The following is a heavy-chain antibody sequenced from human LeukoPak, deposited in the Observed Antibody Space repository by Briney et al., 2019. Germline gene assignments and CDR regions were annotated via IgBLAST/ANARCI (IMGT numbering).Heavy chain of an antibody. J-gene: IGHJ4*02. CDR2: INHSGST. CDR3: ARGYDSSGYYGDDFDY. CDR1: GGSFSGYY. D-gene: IGHD3-22*01. Sequence: SETLSLTCAVYGGSFSGYYWSWIRQPPGEGLEWIGEINHSGSTNYNPSLKSRVTISVDTSKNQFSLKLGSVTAADTAVYYCARGYDSSGYYGDDFDYWGQGTLVTVSS. V-gene: IGHV4-34*01.